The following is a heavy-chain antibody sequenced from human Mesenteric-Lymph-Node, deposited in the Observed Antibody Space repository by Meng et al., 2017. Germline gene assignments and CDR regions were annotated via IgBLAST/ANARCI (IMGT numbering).Heavy chain of an antibody. CDR2: INTNTGNP. J-gene: IGHJ4*02. CDR3: ARDRYSSSWYYFDY. D-gene: IGHD6-13*01. Sequence: QVQPVRAGSELKEPGASVKVSWKASGYTFTSYAMNWVRQAPGQGLEWMGWINTNTGNPTYAQGFTGRFVFSLDTSVSTAYLQISSLKAEDTAVYYCARDRYSSSWYYFDYWGQGTLVTVSS. V-gene: IGHV7-4-1*02. CDR1: GYTFTSYA.